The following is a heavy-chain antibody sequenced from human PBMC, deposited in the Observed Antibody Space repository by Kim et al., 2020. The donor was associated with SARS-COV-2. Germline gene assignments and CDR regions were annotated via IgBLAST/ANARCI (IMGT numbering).Heavy chain of an antibody. CDR2: IYYSGTT. D-gene: IGHD2-15*01. CDR3: ARQFCSGGNCYPYFDY. Sequence: AETLSLTCSVSGGSISSYYWSWIRQPPGMRLEWIGFIYYSGTTNYNPSLKSRVTISVDTSKNQFSLKLSSVTAADTAVYYCARQFCSGGNCYPYFDYWGQGTLVTFSS. J-gene: IGHJ4*02. V-gene: IGHV4-59*08. CDR1: GGSISSYY.